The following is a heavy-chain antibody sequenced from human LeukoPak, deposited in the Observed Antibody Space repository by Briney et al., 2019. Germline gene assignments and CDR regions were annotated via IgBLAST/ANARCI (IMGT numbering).Heavy chain of an antibody. D-gene: IGHD6-13*01. CDR3: ARSPSPYSSNFDY. V-gene: IGHV3-23*01. Sequence: ETLTLTCAASGFTISSYAMSWVRQAPGKGLEWVSAISGSGGSTYYADSVKDRFTIYRDNSKNTLYLQMNSLRADDTAVYYCARSPSPYSSNFDYWGQGTLVTVSS. J-gene: IGHJ4*02. CDR2: ISGSGGST. CDR1: GFTISSYA.